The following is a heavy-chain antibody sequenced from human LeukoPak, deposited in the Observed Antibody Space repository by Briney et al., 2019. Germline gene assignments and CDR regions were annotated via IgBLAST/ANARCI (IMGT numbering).Heavy chain of an antibody. CDR1: GDSVSRSDSY. CDR3: ARRRYYDGSGYLE. D-gene: IGHD3-22*01. V-gene: IGHV4-39*01. Sequence: PSETLSLTCSVSGDSVSRSDSYWDWIRQPPGKGLEWIGTIYYSGRTYYSPSLKSRVTMSVDPSNNQFSLTLRPVTAADTAVYYYARRRYYDGSGYLEWGQGTLLSVSS. J-gene: IGHJ1*01. CDR2: IYYSGRT.